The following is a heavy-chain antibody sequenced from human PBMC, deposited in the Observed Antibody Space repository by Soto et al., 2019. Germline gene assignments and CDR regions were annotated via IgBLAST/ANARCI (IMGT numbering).Heavy chain of an antibody. Sequence: SETLSLTCAVYGGSFSGYYWSWIRQPPGKGLEWIGEINHSGSTNYNPSLKSRVTISVDTSKNQFSLKLSSVTAADTAVYYCESGGIADRPDYWGQGTLVTVSS. J-gene: IGHJ4*02. CDR3: ESGGIADRPDY. D-gene: IGHD6-6*01. CDR1: GGSFSGYY. CDR2: INHSGST. V-gene: IGHV4-34*01.